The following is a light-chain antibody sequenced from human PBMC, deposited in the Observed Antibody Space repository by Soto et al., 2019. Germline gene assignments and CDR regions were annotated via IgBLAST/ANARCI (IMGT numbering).Light chain of an antibody. CDR1: QSVLYSSHNKNY. V-gene: IGKV4-1*01. J-gene: IGKJ2*01. CDR3: QQYYSTPYT. CDR2: WAS. Sequence: DIVMTQSPDSLAVSLGESATINCKSSQSVLYSSHNKNYLAWYQQKPGQPPKLLIYWASTRESGVPDRFSGSGSGTDFTLTISSLQAEDVAVYYCQQYYSTPYTFGQGTKLEIK.